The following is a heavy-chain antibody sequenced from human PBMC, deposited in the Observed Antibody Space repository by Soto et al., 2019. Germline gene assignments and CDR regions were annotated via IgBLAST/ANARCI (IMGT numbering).Heavy chain of an antibody. CDR3: ARAEGGSYFYYYYYYGMDV. CDR2: IYHSGST. V-gene: IGHV4-38-2*01. J-gene: IGHJ6*02. Sequence: SETLSLTCAVSGYSISSGYYWGWIRQPPGKGLEWIGSIYHSGSTYYNPSLKSRVTISVDTSKNQLSLKLSSVTAADTAVYYCARAEGGSYFYYYYYYGMDVWGQGTTVTVSS. D-gene: IGHD1-26*01. CDR1: GYSISSGYY.